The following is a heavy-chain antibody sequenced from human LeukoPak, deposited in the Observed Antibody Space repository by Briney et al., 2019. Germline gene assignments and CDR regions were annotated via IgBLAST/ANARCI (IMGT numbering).Heavy chain of an antibody. V-gene: IGHV4-4*02. CDR2: IYHSGST. D-gene: IGHD5-18*01. Sequence: SGTLSLTCAVSGGSISSSNWWSWVRQPPGKGLEWIGEIYHSGSTNYNPSLKSRVTISVDKSKNQFSLKLSSVTAADTAVYYCARRKGYSYGPQRGAFDIWGQGTMVTVSS. CDR1: GGSISSSNW. CDR3: ARRKGYSYGPQRGAFDI. J-gene: IGHJ3*02.